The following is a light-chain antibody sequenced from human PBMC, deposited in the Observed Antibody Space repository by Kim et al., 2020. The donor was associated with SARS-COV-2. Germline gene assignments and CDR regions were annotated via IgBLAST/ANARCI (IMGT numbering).Light chain of an antibody. CDR1: QDISNH. CDR2: AAS. CDR3: QKDDNAPWT. V-gene: IGKV1-27*01. Sequence: ASVGDGVTITCRAGQDISNHLAWYQQKPGKVPEVLISAASALQSGGPSRFSGSRSGTDFTLTISSLQPEDVATYYCQKDDNAPWTFGQGTKVYIK. J-gene: IGKJ1*01.